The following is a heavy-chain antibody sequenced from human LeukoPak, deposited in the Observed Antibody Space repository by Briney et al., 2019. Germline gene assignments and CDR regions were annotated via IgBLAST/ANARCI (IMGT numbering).Heavy chain of an antibody. CDR3: ARVNDYDSGSLYRPIDY. CDR2: IKQDEGEK. V-gene: IGHV3-7*01. D-gene: IGHD3-10*01. CDR1: GFTFNNYW. Sequence: GGSLRLSCEASGFTFNNYWMSWFRQAPGKGLEWVANIKQDEGEKNYVDSVKGRLTISRDNVKNSLYLQMNSLRAEDTAVYSCARVNDYDSGSLYRPIDYWGQGTLVTVSS. J-gene: IGHJ4*02.